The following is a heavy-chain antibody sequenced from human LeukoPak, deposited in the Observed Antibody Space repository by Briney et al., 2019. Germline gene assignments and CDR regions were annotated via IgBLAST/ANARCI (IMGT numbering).Heavy chain of an antibody. V-gene: IGHV3-66*01. CDR2: IYSGGST. Sequence: PGGSLRLSCAASGFTVSSNYMSWVRQAPGKGLEWVSVIYSGGSTYYADSVKGRFTISRDNSKNTLYLQVNSLRAEDTAVYYCAKDHGGHLFDYWGQGTPVTVSS. CDR1: GFTVSSNY. D-gene: IGHD4-23*01. CDR3: AKDHGGHLFDY. J-gene: IGHJ4*02.